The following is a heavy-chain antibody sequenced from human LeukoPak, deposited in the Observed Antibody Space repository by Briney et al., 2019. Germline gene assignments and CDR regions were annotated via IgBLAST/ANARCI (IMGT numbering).Heavy chain of an antibody. V-gene: IGHV3-66*01. Sequence: GSLRLSCAASGFTVSTNYMSWVRQAPGKGLEWVSLIYSGGGTYYADSVKGRFTLSRDNSRNTLSLQMNILRVDDTAVYYCARGFRSVTTWGYFDYWGQGALVTVSS. D-gene: IGHD4-17*01. CDR3: ARGFRSVTTWGYFDY. J-gene: IGHJ4*02. CDR1: GFTVSTNY. CDR2: IYSGGGT.